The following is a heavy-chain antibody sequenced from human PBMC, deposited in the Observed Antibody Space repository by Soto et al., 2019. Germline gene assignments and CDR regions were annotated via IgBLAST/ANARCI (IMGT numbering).Heavy chain of an antibody. CDR2: ISGSGGST. J-gene: IGHJ5*02. D-gene: IGHD6-13*01. CDR3: AKDAAAAGPSYWFDP. CDR1: GFTFSSYA. Sequence: GGSLRLSCAASGFTFSSYAMSWVRQAPGKGLEWVSVISGSGGSTHYADSVKGRFTISRDNSKNTLYLQMNSLRAEDTAVYYCAKDAAAAGPSYWFDPWGQGTQVTVSS. V-gene: IGHV3-23*01.